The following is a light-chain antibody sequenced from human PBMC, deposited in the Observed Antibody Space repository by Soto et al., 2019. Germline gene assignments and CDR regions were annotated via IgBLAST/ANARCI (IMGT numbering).Light chain of an antibody. V-gene: IGLV4-60*03. CDR1: SGHSSYI. CDR2: LEGSGSY. Sequence: QPVLTQSSSASASLGSSVKLTCTLSSGHSSYIIAWHQQQPRKAPRYLMKLEGSGSYNKGSGAPDRFSGSSSGADRYLTISNLQSEDEADYYCETWDSNTRVFGGGTKLTVL. CDR3: ETWDSNTRV. J-gene: IGLJ3*02.